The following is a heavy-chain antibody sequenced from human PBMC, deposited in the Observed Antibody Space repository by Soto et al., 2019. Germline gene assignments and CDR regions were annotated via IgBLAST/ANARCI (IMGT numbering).Heavy chain of an antibody. D-gene: IGHD1-1*01. Sequence: QVQLQQWGAGLLKPSETLSLTCAVYGGSVNSGNYYWSWIRQPPGKGLEWIGEMSHSGGTHFNPSLTSRVTISVDTSKNQFSLKMSSVTAADTALYYCARVERGTSTTGVDAFDIWGPGTLVTVSS. CDR1: GGSVNSGNYY. CDR2: MSHSGGT. J-gene: IGHJ3*02. CDR3: ARVERGTSTTGVDAFDI. V-gene: IGHV4-34*01.